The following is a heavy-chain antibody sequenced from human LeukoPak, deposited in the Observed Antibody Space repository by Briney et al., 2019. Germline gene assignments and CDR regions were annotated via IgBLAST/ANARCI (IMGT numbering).Heavy chain of an antibody. J-gene: IGHJ4*02. D-gene: IGHD6-13*01. Sequence: SETLSLTCAVYGGSFSGYYWSWIRQPPGKGLEWIGEINHSGSTNYNPSLKSRVTISVDTSKNQFSLKLSSVTAADTAVYYCARERQQLVRGFDYWGQGTLVTVSS. CDR1: GGSFSGYY. V-gene: IGHV4-34*01. CDR3: ARERQQLVRGFDY. CDR2: INHSGST.